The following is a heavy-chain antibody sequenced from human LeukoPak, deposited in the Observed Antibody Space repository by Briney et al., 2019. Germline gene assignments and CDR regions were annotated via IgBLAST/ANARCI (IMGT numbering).Heavy chain of an antibody. Sequence: GGSLRLSCVVSGFTFSSYSMIWVRQAPGKGLQWVANMKKDGSETNYVDSVKGRFTISRDNAKNSLYLQMNSLRAEDTAVYYCGRHRSGSGTYFIDYWGQGTLVSVPS. CDR2: MKKDGSET. CDR3: GRHRSGSGTYFIDY. D-gene: IGHD3-10*01. V-gene: IGHV3-7*01. CDR1: GFTFSSYS. J-gene: IGHJ4*02.